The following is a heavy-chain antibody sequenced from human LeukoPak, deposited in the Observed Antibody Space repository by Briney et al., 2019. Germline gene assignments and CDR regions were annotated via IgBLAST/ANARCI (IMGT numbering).Heavy chain of an antibody. Sequence: GSLRLSCAASGFTFSSYGMHWVRQAPGKGLEWVAVISYDGSNKYYADSVKGRFTVSRDNSKNTLYLQMNSLRAEDTAVYYCVKGLTAMVLVIDYWGQGTLVTVSS. CDR1: GFTFSSYG. D-gene: IGHD5-18*01. CDR3: VKGLTAMVLVIDY. CDR2: ISYDGSNK. V-gene: IGHV3-30*18. J-gene: IGHJ4*02.